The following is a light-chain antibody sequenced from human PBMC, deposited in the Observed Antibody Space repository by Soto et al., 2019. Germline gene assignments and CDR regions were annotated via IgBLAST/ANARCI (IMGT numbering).Light chain of an antibody. V-gene: IGKV1-6*01. Sequence: AIQMTQSPSSLSAFVGDRVTITCRASQGIRNDLVWYQQRPGKAPKILIYSASSLQSGVPSRFSGRGSDTDFTLTINSLQPEDFATYFCQQTYTTPLYTFGQGTHLEI. CDR1: QGIRND. J-gene: IGKJ2*01. CDR2: SAS. CDR3: QQTYTTPLYT.